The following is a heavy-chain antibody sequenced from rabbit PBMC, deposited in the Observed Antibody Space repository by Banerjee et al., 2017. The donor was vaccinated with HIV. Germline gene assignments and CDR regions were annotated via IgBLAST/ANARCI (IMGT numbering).Heavy chain of an antibody. V-gene: IGHV1S40*01. J-gene: IGHJ6*01. CDR1: GFDFSNNA. D-gene: IGHD7-1*01. CDR3: ARSAGVGTADYNTL. Sequence: QSLEESGGGLVQPEGSLTLTCKASGFDFSNNAMCWVRQAPGKGPEWIACIGAGSSGTTYYASWAKGRFTISKTSSTTVTLQMTSLTAADTATYFCARSAGVGTADYNTLWGPGTLVTVS. CDR2: IGAGSSGTT.